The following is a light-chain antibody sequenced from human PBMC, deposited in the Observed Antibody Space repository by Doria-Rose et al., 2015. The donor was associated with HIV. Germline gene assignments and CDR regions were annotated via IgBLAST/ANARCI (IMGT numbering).Light chain of an antibody. CDR1: QRAQSSY. J-gene: IGKJ5*01. V-gene: IGKV3-20*01. CDR2: DAS. CDR3: QQYGTSRGT. Sequence: TQSPGTPSLSPGERATLSCRASQRAQSSYLAWYQHKPGQAPRLLIYDASTRATGIPDRFSGSGSGTDFTLTISRLEPEDVAVYYCQQYGTSRGTFGQGTRLEIK.